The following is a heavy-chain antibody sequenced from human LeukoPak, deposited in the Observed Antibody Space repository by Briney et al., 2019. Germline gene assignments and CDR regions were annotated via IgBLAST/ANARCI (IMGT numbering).Heavy chain of an antibody. J-gene: IGHJ4*02. CDR3: VKAWVPGVMNY. CDR1: GFTFTAYS. CDR2: ISNNADTT. Sequence: GSLRLSSSASGFTFTAYSMYWVRQAPGKGLEYVSAISNNADTTYYADSVKGRFTISRDNSKNTLYLQMSSLRAEDTAVYSCVKAWVPGVMNYWGQGTLVTVSS. D-gene: IGHD3-10*01. V-gene: IGHV3-64D*06.